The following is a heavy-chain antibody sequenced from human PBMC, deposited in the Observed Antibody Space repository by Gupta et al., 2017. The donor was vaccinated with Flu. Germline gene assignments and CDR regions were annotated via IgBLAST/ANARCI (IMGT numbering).Heavy chain of an antibody. Sequence: QVQLVESGGGVVQPGRSLRLSCAASGFTFSSYGMHWVRQAPGKGLEWVAVISYDGSNKYYADSVKGRFTISRDNSKNTLYLQMNSLRAEDTAVYYCAKDRRYNWNFFDYWGQGTLVTVSS. CDR1: GFTFSSYG. CDR3: AKDRRYNWNFFDY. CDR2: ISYDGSNK. D-gene: IGHD1-20*01. V-gene: IGHV3-30*18. J-gene: IGHJ4*02.